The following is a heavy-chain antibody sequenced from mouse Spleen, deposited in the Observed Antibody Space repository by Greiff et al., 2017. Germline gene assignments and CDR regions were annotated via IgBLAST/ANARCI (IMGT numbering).Heavy chain of an antibody. CDR2: ISSGGDYI. CDR1: GFTFSSYA. CDR3: TREDYYGSDYAMDY. Sequence: DVQLVESGEGLVKPGGSLKLSCAASGFTFSSYAMSWVRQTPEKRLEWVAYISSGGDYIYYADTVKGRFTISRDNARNTLYLQMSSLKSEDTAMYYCTREDYYGSDYAMDYWGQGTSVTVSS. J-gene: IGHJ4*01. D-gene: IGHD1-1*01. V-gene: IGHV5-9-1*02.